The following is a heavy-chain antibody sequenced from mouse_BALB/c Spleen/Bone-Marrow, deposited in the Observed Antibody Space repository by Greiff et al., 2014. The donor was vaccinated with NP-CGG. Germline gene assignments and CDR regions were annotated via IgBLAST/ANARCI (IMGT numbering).Heavy chain of an antibody. CDR2: IWGDGST. CDR3: AKQEGFSYAMDY. J-gene: IGHJ4*01. Sequence: QVQLQQSGPGLVAPSQSLSITCTVSGFSVTSYGVSWVRQPPGKGLEWLGVIWGDGSTNYHSALISRLSISKDNSKIQVLLKLNSLQTDDTATYYCAKQEGFSYAMDYWGQGTSVTVSS. V-gene: IGHV2-3*01. CDR1: GFSVTSYG.